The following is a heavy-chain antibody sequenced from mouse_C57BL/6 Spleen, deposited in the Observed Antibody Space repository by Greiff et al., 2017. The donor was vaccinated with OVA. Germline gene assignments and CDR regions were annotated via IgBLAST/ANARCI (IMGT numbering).Heavy chain of an antibody. Sequence: VQLQQPGAELVKPGASVKMSCKASGYTFTSYWITWVKQRPGQGLEWIGDIYPGSGSTNYNEKFKSKATLTVDTSSSTAYMQLSSLASEDSAVYYCARRKSVYYDYEDWYFDVWGTGTTVTVSS. J-gene: IGHJ1*03. D-gene: IGHD2-4*01. CDR2: IYPGSGST. V-gene: IGHV1-55*01. CDR3: ARRKSVYYDYEDWYFDV. CDR1: GYTFTSYW.